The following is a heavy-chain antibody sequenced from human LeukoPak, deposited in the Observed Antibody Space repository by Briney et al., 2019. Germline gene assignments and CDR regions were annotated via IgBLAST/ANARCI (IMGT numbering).Heavy chain of an antibody. D-gene: IGHD6-19*01. CDR3: ARGDVAAVSWFDP. CDR1: GGTFSSYA. Sequence: SVKVSCKASGGTFSSYAISWVRQALGQGLEWMGRIIPIFGTANYAQKFQGRVTITTDESTSTAYMELSSLRSEDTAVYYCARGDVAAVSWFDPWGQGTLVTVSS. J-gene: IGHJ5*02. V-gene: IGHV1-69*05. CDR2: IIPIFGTA.